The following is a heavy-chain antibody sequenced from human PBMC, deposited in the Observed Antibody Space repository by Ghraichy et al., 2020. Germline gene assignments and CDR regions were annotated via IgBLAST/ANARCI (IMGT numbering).Heavy chain of an antibody. CDR1: GGSISSYY. CDR3: ARDHCSSSSCLFDP. Sequence: SETLSLTCTVSGGSISSYYWSWIRQPPGKGLEWIGYIYYSGSTNSNPSLKSRVTISVDTSKNQFSLKLSSVTAADTAVYYCARDHCSSSSCLFDPWGQGTLVTVSS. D-gene: IGHD2-2*01. J-gene: IGHJ5*02. CDR2: IYYSGST. V-gene: IGHV4-59*01.